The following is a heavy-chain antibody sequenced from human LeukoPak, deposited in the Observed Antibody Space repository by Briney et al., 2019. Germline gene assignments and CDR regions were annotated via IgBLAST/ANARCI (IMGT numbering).Heavy chain of an antibody. Sequence: GGSLRLSCAASGFTFSSYAMSWVRQAPGKGLEWVSAISGSGGSTYYADSVKGRFTISRDNAKNSLYLQMNSLRAEDTAVYYCAREMATINHPFDYWGQGTLVTVSS. CDR1: GFTFSSYA. D-gene: IGHD5-24*01. J-gene: IGHJ4*02. CDR3: AREMATINHPFDY. CDR2: ISGSGGST. V-gene: IGHV3-23*01.